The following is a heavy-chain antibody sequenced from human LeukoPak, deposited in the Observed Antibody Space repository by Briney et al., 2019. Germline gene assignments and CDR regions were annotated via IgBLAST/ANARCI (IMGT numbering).Heavy chain of an antibody. CDR3: ARDRIAAAGEGYYYYMDV. CDR2: IYYSGST. V-gene: IGHV4-61*01. D-gene: IGHD6-13*01. CDR1: GGSISSGSYY. J-gene: IGHJ6*03. Sequence: SETLSLTCTVSGGSISSGSYYWSWIRQPPGKGLEWIGYIYYSGSTNYNPSLKSRVTISVDTSKNQFSLKLSSVTAADTAVYYCARDRIAAAGEGYYYYMDVWGKGTTVTISS.